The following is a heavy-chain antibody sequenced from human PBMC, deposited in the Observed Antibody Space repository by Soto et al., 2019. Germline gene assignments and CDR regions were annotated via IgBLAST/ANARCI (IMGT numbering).Heavy chain of an antibody. CDR1: GRPIRNSNW. CDR2: IYHSGST. Sequence: PSDPLSLTSLYSGRPIRNSNWRRWTRQPPGKGLEWIGEIYHSGSTNYNPSLKSRVTISVDKSKNQFSLKLSSVTAADTAVYYCARRGYCTNGVCYYGMDVWGQGTTVT. J-gene: IGHJ6*02. D-gene: IGHD2-8*01. V-gene: IGHV4-4*02. CDR3: ARRGYCTNGVCYYGMDV.